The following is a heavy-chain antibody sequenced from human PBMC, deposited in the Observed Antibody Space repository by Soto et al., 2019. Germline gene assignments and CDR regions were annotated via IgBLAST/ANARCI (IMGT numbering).Heavy chain of an antibody. V-gene: IGHV4-39*01. Sequence: SETLSLISPVSGTTVRRSHYFSACFRQSPGKGLAWIANIDDGATSYSQPSLKSPATISVDTSKNQLSVKLSSVPAADTAVYYWAAGWGLCPHISCQSAFAHWGEGALVPVSS. CDR1: GTTVRRSHYF. D-gene: IGHD2-21*01. CDR2: IDDGATS. J-gene: IGHJ4*02. CDR3: AAGWGLCPHISCQSAFAH.